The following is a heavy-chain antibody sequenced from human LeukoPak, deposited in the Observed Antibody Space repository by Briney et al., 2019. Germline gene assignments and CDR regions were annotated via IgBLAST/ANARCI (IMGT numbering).Heavy chain of an antibody. CDR3: ARDLVVAAPPYYYYGMDV. CDR2: TYYRSKWYN. J-gene: IGHJ6*02. Sequence: SQTLSLTCAISGDSVSSNSAAWNWIRQSPWRGLEWLGRTYYRSKWYNDYAVSVKSRITINPDTSKNQFSLQLNSVTPEDTAVYYCARDLVVAAPPYYYYGMDVWGQGTTVTVSS. D-gene: IGHD6-25*01. CDR1: GDSVSSNSAA. V-gene: IGHV6-1*01.